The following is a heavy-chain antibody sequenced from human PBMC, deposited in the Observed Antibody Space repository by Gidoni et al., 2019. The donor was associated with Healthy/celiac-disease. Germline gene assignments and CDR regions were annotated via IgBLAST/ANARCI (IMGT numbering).Heavy chain of an antibody. D-gene: IGHD3-10*01. CDR1: GGSFSGYY. J-gene: IGHJ2*01. V-gene: IGHV4-34*01. Sequence: QVQLQQWGAGLLKPSETLSLTSPVYGGSFSGYYWSWIRQPPRKGLEWIGEISHSGSTNYNPSLKSRVTVSVDTSKNQFSLKLSSVTAADTAVYYCAREPTGVIRDWYFDLWGRGTLVTVSS. CDR2: ISHSGST. CDR3: AREPTGVIRDWYFDL.